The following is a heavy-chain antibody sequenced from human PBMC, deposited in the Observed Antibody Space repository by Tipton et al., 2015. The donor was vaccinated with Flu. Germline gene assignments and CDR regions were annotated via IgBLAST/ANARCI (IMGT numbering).Heavy chain of an antibody. D-gene: IGHD1-14*01. CDR3: AKNSGPRSYKYGMDV. CDR2: ISWNSDI. J-gene: IGHJ6*02. Sequence: SLRLSCAASGFTFDSYAMYWVRQAPGKGLEWVSGISWNSDIDYADSVKGRFTISRDNARNSLYLQMNSLRVEDTAFYYCAKNSGPRSYKYGMDVWGQGTTVTVSS. CDR1: GFTFDSYA. V-gene: IGHV3-9*01.